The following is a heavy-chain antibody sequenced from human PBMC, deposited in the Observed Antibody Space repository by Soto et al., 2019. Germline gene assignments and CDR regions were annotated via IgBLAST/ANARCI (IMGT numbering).Heavy chain of an antibody. CDR3: ARDDCSGGSCYSPNYYYYYMDV. CDR2: ISAYNGNT. J-gene: IGHJ6*03. CDR1: GYTFTSYG. D-gene: IGHD2-15*01. Sequence: GASVKVSCKASGYTFTSYGISWVRQAPGQGLEWMGWISAYNGNTNYAQKLQGRVTITRDTSASTAYMELSSLRSEDTAVYYCARDDCSGGSCYSPNYYYYYMDVWGKGTTVTVSS. V-gene: IGHV1-18*01.